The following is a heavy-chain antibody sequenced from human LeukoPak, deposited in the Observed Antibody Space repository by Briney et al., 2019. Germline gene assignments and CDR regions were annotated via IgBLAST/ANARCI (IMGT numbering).Heavy chain of an antibody. D-gene: IGHD6-19*01. CDR2: INPSGGST. CDR1: GYTFTSYY. J-gene: IGHJ4*02. CDR3: ASLAVAGTGFDY. Sequence: WASVKVSCKASGYTFTSYYMHWVRQAPGQGLEWMGIINPSGGSTSYAQKFQGRVTITADKSTSTAYMELSSLRSEDTAVYYCASLAVAGTGFDYWGQGTLVTVSS. V-gene: IGHV1-46*01.